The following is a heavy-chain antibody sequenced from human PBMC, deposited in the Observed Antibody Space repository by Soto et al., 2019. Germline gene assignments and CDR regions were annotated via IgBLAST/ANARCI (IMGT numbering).Heavy chain of an antibody. CDR3: ARDQGYYYDSSGYYYRFDY. CDR2: IIPIFGTA. V-gene: IGHV1-69*01. CDR1: GGTFSSYA. Sequence: QVQLVQSGAEVKKPGSSVKVSCKASGGTFSSYAISWVRQAPGQGLEWMGGIIPIFGTANYAQKFQGRVTITADESTSTVYMELSSLRSEDTAVYYCARDQGYYYDSSGYYYRFDYWGQGTLVTVSS. D-gene: IGHD3-22*01. J-gene: IGHJ4*02.